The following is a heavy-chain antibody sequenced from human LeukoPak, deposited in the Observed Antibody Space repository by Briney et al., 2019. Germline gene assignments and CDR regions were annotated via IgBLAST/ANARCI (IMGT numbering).Heavy chain of an antibody. V-gene: IGHV1-69*05. D-gene: IGHD6-19*01. CDR2: IIPIFGTA. CDR3: ARRRESSGLIFDY. J-gene: IGHJ4*02. CDR1: GGTFSSYA. Sequence: ASVKVSCKASGGTFSSYAISWVRQAAGQGREWMGRIIPIFGTANYAQNFQGRVTITTDEAQSTVFLELSSLRSEDTSVYYCARRRESSGLIFDYWGQGTLVTVSS.